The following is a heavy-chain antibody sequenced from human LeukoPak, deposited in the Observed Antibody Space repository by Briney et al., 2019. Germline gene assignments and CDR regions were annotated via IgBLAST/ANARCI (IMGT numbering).Heavy chain of an antibody. Sequence: GESLKISCKGSGYSFTSYWIGWVRQMPGKGLEWMGIIYPGDSDTRYSPSFQGQVTISADKSISTAYLQWSSLKASDTAMYYCARLLYSYDSSGYYPGGFDYWGQGTLVTVSS. V-gene: IGHV5-51*01. CDR2: IYPGDSDT. D-gene: IGHD3-22*01. CDR3: ARLLYSYDSSGYYPGGFDY. CDR1: GYSFTSYW. J-gene: IGHJ4*02.